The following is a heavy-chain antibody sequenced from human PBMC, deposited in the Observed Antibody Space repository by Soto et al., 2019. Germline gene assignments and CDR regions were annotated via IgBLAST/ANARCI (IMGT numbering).Heavy chain of an antibody. CDR1: GGSFSVYY. Sequence: SETLALTCAVHGGSFSVYYWDWIRPPPGKGLEWIGEVNHGGTSNYNPSLKSRAIISVDTSKNQFSLKLTSVTAEDTALYFWASSSFLRSGDLCHGLDVWGQGTTVT. V-gene: IGHV4-34*01. D-gene: IGHD3-10*01. CDR3: ASSSFLRSGDLCHGLDV. CDR2: VNHGGTS. J-gene: IGHJ6*02.